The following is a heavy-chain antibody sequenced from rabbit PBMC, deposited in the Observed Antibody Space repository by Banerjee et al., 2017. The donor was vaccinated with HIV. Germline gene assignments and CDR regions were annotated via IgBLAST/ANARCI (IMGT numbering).Heavy chain of an antibody. D-gene: IGHD6-1*01. J-gene: IGHJ4*01. Sequence: QSLEESGGDLVKPGASLTLTCTASGIDFSSYGISWVRQAPGKGLEWIACIGTGSSGSTYYASWAKGRFTITKTSSTTVTLQMTSLTAADTATYFCAREDIYSTSYGYPNLWGPGTLVTVS. CDR1: GIDFSSYG. CDR2: IGTGSSGST. CDR3: AREDIYSTSYGYPNL. V-gene: IGHV1S40*01.